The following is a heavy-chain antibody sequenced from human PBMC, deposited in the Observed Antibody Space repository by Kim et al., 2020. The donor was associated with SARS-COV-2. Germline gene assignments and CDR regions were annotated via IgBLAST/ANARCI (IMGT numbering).Heavy chain of an antibody. CDR2: ISYDGSNK. CDR1: GFTFSSYA. D-gene: IGHD6-13*01. CDR3: ARGYSSNYYYMDV. Sequence: GGSLRLSCAASGFTFSSYAMHWVRQAPGKGLEWVAVISYDGSNKYYADSVKGRFTFSRDNSKNTLYLQMNSLRAEDTAVYYCARGYSSNYYYMDVWGKGT. V-gene: IGHV3-30-3*01. J-gene: IGHJ6*03.